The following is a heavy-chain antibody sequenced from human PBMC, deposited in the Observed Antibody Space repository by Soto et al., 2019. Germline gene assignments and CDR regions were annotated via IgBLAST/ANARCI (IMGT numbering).Heavy chain of an antibody. CDR2: IYYTGST. J-gene: IGHJ4*01. V-gene: IGHV4-61*01. D-gene: IGHD6-19*01. Sequence: SETLSLTCTVSGGSINSGAISSYYWSWNRQPPGKGLEWIGYIYYTGSTNYNPSLKSRVTISVDTSKNQFSLKLSSVTAEDTAVYYCAKNRSPGGSGPNYFDYWGQGTLVTVSS. CDR3: AKNRSPGGSGPNYFDY. CDR1: GGSINSGAISSYY.